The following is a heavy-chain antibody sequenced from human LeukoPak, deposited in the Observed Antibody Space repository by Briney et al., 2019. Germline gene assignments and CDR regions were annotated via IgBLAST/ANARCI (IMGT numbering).Heavy chain of an antibody. J-gene: IGHJ4*02. CDR3: AKPADSYFSSGWFDY. V-gene: IGHV3-23*01. CDR2: ISGSGGST. D-gene: IGHD6-19*01. CDR1: GFTFSSYA. Sequence: GGSLRLSCAASGFTFSSYAMSWVRQAPGKGLEWVSAISGSGGSTYYADSVKGRFTISRDNSKNTPYLQMNSLRAEDTAVYYCAKPADSYFSSGWFDYWGQGTLVTVSS.